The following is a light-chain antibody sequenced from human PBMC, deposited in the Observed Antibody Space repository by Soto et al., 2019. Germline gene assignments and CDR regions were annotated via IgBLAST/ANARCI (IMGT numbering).Light chain of an antibody. CDR3: QHYNSFSRT. Sequence: DIQMTQSPSTLSGSVGDRVTITCRASQTISSWLAWYQQKPGKAPKLLIYKAANLADEVPSRFAGSGSETDFTHTITRLQPDDFETYSCQHYNSFSRTLGQGTKVDIK. CDR1: QTISSW. V-gene: IGKV1-5*03. J-gene: IGKJ1*01. CDR2: KAA.